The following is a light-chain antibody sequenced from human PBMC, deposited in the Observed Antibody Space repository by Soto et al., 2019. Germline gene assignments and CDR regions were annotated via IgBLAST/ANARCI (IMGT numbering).Light chain of an antibody. J-gene: IGKJ4*01. CDR3: QQSYSTPLT. V-gene: IGKV1-39*01. CDR2: AAS. Sequence: DIQMTQSPSSLSASVGDRVTITCRASQSIRSYLNWYQQKPGKAPKLLIYAASSLQSGVPSRFSGSGSGTDFTLTISSLQHEDFATYYCQQSYSTPLTFGGGTKVEIK. CDR1: QSIRSY.